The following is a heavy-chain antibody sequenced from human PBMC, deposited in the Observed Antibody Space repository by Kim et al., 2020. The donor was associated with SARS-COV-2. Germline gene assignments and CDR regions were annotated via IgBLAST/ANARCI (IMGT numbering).Heavy chain of an antibody. CDR3: ARGTTAGWFDL. CDR2: ISAAKGNT. CDR1: GYTFTTYT. J-gene: IGHJ5*02. D-gene: IGHD1-1*01. Sequence: ASVKVSCKASGYTFTTYTIHWLRQAPGQRLEWMGWISAAKGNTKYSQKFQGRVTLTRDTSASTSYRELSSLRSEDTAVFYCARGTTAGWFDLWGQGTLVTVSS. V-gene: IGHV1-3*01.